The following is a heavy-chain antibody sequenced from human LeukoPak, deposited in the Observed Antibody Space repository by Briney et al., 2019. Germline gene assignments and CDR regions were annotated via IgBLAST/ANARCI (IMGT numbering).Heavy chain of an antibody. CDR3: ARGDVVVPAAFYYGMDV. CDR1: GGSISSYY. CDR2: IYTSGST. V-gene: IGHV4-4*07. Sequence: PSETLSLTCTVSGGSISSYYWSWIRQPAGRGLEWIVRIYTSGSTNYNPSLKSRVTMSVDTSKNQFSLKLSSVTAADTAVYYCARGDVVVPAAFYYGMDVWGQGTTVTVSS. D-gene: IGHD2-2*01. J-gene: IGHJ6*02.